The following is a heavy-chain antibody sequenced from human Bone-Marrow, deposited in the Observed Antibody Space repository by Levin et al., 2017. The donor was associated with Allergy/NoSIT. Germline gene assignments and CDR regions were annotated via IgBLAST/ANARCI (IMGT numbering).Heavy chain of an antibody. CDR1: GYTFIAYY. J-gene: IGHJ4*02. D-gene: IGHD3-22*01. V-gene: IGHV1-2*06. Sequence: GESLKISCKASGYTFIAYYVHWVRQAPGQGLEWMGRINPDSGGTNYAQKLQGRVTMTRDASLSTAYMELSRLRSDDTAVYYCARAVNGSGFAYWGQGALVTVSS. CDR2: INPDSGGT. CDR3: ARAVNGSGFAY.